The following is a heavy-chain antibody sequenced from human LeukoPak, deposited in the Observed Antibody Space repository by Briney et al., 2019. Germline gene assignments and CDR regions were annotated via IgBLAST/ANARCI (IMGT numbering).Heavy chain of an antibody. J-gene: IGHJ3*02. D-gene: IGHD3-9*01. CDR2: INGDGSST. CDR3: AREYLGYFDWYNADDAFDI. CDR1: GFTFSSYW. V-gene: IGHV3-74*01. Sequence: GGSLGLSCAASGFTFSSYWMHWVRQAPGKGLVWVSRINGDGSSTTYADSVKGRFTISRDNAKNTLYLQMDSLRAEDTAVYYCAREYLGYFDWYNADDAFDIWGQGTMVTVSS.